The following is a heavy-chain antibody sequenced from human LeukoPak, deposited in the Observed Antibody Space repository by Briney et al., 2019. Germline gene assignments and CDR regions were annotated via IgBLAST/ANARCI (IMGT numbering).Heavy chain of an antibody. CDR2: IGSSSSYI. V-gene: IGHV3-21*01. CDR3: ARIGLLSDAFDI. Sequence: PGGSLRLSCAASGFTFSSYSMNWVRQAPGKGLEWVSSIGSSSSYIYYADSVKGRFTISRDNAKNSLYLQMNSLRAEDTAVYYCARIGLLSDAFDIWGQGTMVTVSS. D-gene: IGHD3/OR15-3a*01. CDR1: GFTFSSYS. J-gene: IGHJ3*02.